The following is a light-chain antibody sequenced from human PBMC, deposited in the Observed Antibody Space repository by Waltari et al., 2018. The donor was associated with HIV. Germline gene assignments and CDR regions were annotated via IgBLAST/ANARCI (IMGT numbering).Light chain of an antibody. J-gene: IGKJ3*01. CDR2: AAS. CDR3: QQQNTLPIT. V-gene: IGKV3-15*01. Sequence: EIVMTQSPATLSVSPGERATLSCRASQTVSSNLAWYQQKPGQAPRLVIYAASNRATGVPARFSGSGSGTAFTLTIKNVESEDAAVYVCQQQNTLPITFGPGTRLDIK. CDR1: QTVSSN.